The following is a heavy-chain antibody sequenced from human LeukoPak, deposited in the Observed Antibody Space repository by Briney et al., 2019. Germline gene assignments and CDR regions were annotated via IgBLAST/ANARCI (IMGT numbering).Heavy chain of an antibody. CDR1: GYSFTKYG. Sequence: ASVKVSCKASGYSFTKYGITWVRQAPGQGLEWMGWISAYNGNTKSAQKFQGRVTLTTDTATSTAYMDLRSLRSDDAAVYYCASGSNYDYFYYYVDVWGKGTTVTVSS. CDR3: ASGSNYDYFYYYVDV. D-gene: IGHD4-11*01. CDR2: ISAYNGNT. J-gene: IGHJ6*03. V-gene: IGHV1-18*01.